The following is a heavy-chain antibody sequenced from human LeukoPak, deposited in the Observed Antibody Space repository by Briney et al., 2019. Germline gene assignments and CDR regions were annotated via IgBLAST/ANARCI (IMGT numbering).Heavy chain of an antibody. CDR1: GGTFSSYA. V-gene: IGHV1-18*01. Sequence: ASVKVSCKASGGTFSSYAISWVRQAPGQGLEWMGWISAYNGNTNYAQKLQGRVTMTTDTSTSTAYMELRSLRSDDTAVYYCARGSLTTVAHYFDYWGQGTLVTVSS. CDR2: ISAYNGNT. CDR3: ARGSLTTVAHYFDY. D-gene: IGHD4-23*01. J-gene: IGHJ4*02.